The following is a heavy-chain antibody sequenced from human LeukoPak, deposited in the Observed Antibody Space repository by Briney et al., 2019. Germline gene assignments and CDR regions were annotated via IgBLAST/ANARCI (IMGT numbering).Heavy chain of an antibody. J-gene: IGHJ4*02. Sequence: GGSLRLSCAASGFTFSSYAMSWVRQAPGKGLEWVSAISGSGGDTYYADSVKGRFTVSRDNSKNTLYLQMNSLRAEDTAMYYCARGLGYCTSTTCLLPFDYWGQGTLVTVSS. CDR1: GFTFSSYA. D-gene: IGHD2-2*01. CDR2: ISGSGGDT. V-gene: IGHV3-23*01. CDR3: ARGLGYCTSTTCLLPFDY.